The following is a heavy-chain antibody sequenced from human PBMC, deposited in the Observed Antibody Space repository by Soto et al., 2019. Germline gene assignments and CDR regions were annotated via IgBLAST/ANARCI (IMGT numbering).Heavy chain of an antibody. D-gene: IGHD2-2*01. V-gene: IGHV1-69*06. J-gene: IGHJ6*02. CDR3: ARAWPGNSGDIVVVPAAIGYYYYGMDV. CDR2: IIPIFGTA. Sequence: QVQLVQSGAEVKKPGSSVKVSCKASGGTFSSYAISWVRQAPGQGLEWMGGIIPIFGTANYAQKFQGRVTITADKSTSTAYMELSSLRSEDTAVYYCARAWPGNSGDIVVVPAAIGYYYYGMDVWGQGTTVTVSS. CDR1: GGTFSSYA.